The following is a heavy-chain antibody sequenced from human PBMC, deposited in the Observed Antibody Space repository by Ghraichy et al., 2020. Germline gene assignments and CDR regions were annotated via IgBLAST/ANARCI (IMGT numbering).Heavy chain of an antibody. V-gene: IGHV3-30*18. CDR3: AKDRAPLANYGDQTDY. Sequence: GGSLRLSCAASGFTFSSYGMHWVRQAPGKGLEWVAVISYDGSNKYYADSVKGRFTISRDNSKNTLYLQMNSLRAEDTAVYYCAKDRAPLANYGDQTDYWGQGTLVTVSS. CDR2: ISYDGSNK. D-gene: IGHD4-17*01. J-gene: IGHJ4*02. CDR1: GFTFSSYG.